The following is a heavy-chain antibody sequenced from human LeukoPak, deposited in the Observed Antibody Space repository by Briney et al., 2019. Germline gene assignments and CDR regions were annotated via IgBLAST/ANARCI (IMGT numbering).Heavy chain of an antibody. J-gene: IGHJ4*02. CDR3: ARRDRVRTEFDY. D-gene: IGHD3-3*01. CDR1: GFTFSSYW. CDR2: INSDGSST. V-gene: IGHV3-74*01. Sequence: GGSLRLSCAASGFTFSSYWMHWVRQAPGKGLVWVSRINSDGSSTSYADSVKGRFTISRDNAKNSLYLQMNSLRAEDTALYYCARRDRVRTEFDYWGQGTLVTVSS.